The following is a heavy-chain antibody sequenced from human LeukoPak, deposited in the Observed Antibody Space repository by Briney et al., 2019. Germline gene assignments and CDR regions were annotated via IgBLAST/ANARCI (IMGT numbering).Heavy chain of an antibody. V-gene: IGHV1-69*13. D-gene: IGHD2-15*01. CDR2: IIPIFGTA. CDR3: ASRISDGMDV. CDR1: GGTFSSYA. J-gene: IGHJ6*02. Sequence: SVEVSCKASGGTFSSYAISWVRQAPGQGLEWMGGIIPIFGTANYAQKFQGRVTITADESTSTAYMELSSLRSEDTAVYYCASRISDGMDVWGQGTTVTVSS.